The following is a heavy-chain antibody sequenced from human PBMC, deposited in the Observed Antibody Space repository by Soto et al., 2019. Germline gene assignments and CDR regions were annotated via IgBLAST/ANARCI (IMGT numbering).Heavy chain of an antibody. D-gene: IGHD3-16*01. CDR3: AKDSASQPFGGMDV. Sequence: XGSLRLSFAASGFTFSSYSMSGVRQAPGKGLEWVSAISGSGGSTYYADSVKGRFTISRDNSKNTLYLQMNSLRAEDTAVYYCAKDSASQPFGGMDVWGQGTTVTVSS. V-gene: IGHV3-23*01. CDR1: GFTFSSYS. J-gene: IGHJ6*02. CDR2: ISGSGGST.